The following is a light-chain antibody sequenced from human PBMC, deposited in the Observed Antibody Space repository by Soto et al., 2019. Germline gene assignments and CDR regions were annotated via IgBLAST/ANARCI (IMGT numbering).Light chain of an antibody. Sequence: EIALTQSPGTLYLSTGERATLSCKASQSVSSRYLAWYQQKPGQAPRPLIYGASSSAIGIPDRFSGSGSGTDFTLTSSRLVPEDFAVYYCHQYGSTPWTFGEGTKVEIK. J-gene: IGKJ1*01. CDR1: QSVSSRY. V-gene: IGKV3-20*01. CDR3: HQYGSTPWT. CDR2: GAS.